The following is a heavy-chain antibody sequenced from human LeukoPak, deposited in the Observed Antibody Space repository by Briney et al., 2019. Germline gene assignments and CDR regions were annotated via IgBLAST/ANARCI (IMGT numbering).Heavy chain of an antibody. CDR1: GFTFSSYA. Sequence: GGSLRLSCAASGFTFSSYAMSWVRQAPGEGLEGVSAISGSGGSTYYADAVKGRFTISRDNSKNTLYLQMNSLRAEDTAVYYCAKDIAGMGATSDYWGQGTLVSVSS. V-gene: IGHV3-23*01. D-gene: IGHD1-26*01. CDR2: ISGSGGST. CDR3: AKDIAGMGATSDY. J-gene: IGHJ4*02.